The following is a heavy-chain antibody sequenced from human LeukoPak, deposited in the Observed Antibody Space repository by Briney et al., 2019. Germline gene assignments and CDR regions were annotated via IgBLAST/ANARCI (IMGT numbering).Heavy chain of an antibody. V-gene: IGHV4-4*07. Sequence: PSETLSLTCTVSGGSINNYYWSWIRQPAGKGLEWIGRIFSRDSTKYNPSLKSRVTMSVDTSKNQFSLNLSSVTAADTAVYYCARGRVTMVRGVIINWFDPWGQGTLVTVSS. D-gene: IGHD3-10*01. CDR2: IFSRDST. CDR3: ARGRVTMVRGVIINWFDP. CDR1: GGSINNYY. J-gene: IGHJ5*02.